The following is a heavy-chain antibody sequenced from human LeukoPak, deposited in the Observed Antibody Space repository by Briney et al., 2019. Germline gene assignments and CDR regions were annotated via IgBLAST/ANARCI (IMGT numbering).Heavy chain of an antibody. J-gene: IGHJ4*02. CDR1: GFTFSSYA. V-gene: IGHV3-64*01. Sequence: GGSLRLSCAASGFTFSSYAMHWVRQAPGKGLEYVSAISSNGGSTYYANSVKGRFTISRDNSKDTLYLQMGSLRAEDMAVYYCARTLGRGVISAFDYWGQGTLVTVSS. D-gene: IGHD3-10*01. CDR3: ARTLGRGVISAFDY. CDR2: ISSNGGST.